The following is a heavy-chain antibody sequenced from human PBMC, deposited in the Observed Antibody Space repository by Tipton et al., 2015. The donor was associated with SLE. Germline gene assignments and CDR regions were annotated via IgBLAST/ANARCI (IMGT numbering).Heavy chain of an antibody. Sequence: TLSLTCTVSGGSISSSSYYCGWIRQPPGKGLEWIGYIYYSGNTNYNPSLKSRVTISVDPSKNQFSLKLSSVTAAETAVYYCSREWRGYCEFWSGSLYMDVWGKGTTVTVSS. J-gene: IGHJ6*03. D-gene: IGHD3-3*01. CDR1: GGSISSSSYY. V-gene: IGHV4-61*05. CDR2: IYYSGNT. CDR3: SREWRGYCEFWSGSLYMDV.